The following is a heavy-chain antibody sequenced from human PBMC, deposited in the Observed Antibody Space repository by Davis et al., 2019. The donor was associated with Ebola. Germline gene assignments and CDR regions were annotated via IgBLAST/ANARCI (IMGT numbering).Heavy chain of an antibody. D-gene: IGHD4-23*01. CDR1: GFTFSIYW. Sequence: GSLRLSCAASGFTFSIYWMSWVCQPPGKGLEWIGEINHSGSTNYNPSLKSRVTISVDTSKNQFSLKLSSVTAADTAVYYCARDSWGTVVTRFDYWGQGTLVTVSS. CDR2: INHSGST. V-gene: IGHV4-34*01. CDR3: ARDSWGTVVTRFDY. J-gene: IGHJ4*02.